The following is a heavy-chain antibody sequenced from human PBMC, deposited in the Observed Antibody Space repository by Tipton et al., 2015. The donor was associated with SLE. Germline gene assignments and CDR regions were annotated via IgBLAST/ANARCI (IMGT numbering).Heavy chain of an antibody. V-gene: IGHV4-59*07. CDR1: GGSMSTYY. D-gene: IGHD3-3*01. CDR3: ASSGFLEWLLPIGFDY. Sequence: TLSLTCTVSGGSMSTYYWSWIRQPPGKGLEWIGYIYHSGSTNYNPSLRSRVTISVDTSKNQLSLQLSSVTTAYTAVYYCASSGFLEWLLPIGFDYWGQGTLVTVSS. J-gene: IGHJ4*02. CDR2: IYHSGST.